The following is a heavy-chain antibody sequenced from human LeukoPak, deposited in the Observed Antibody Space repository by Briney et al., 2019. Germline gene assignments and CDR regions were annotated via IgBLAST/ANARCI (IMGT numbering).Heavy chain of an antibody. V-gene: IGHV3-21*01. D-gene: IGHD5-18*01. CDR3: AKCDTDLKRYSYASYAYYYMDV. CDR1: GFTFSSYS. Sequence: KTGGSLRLSCAASGFTFSSYSMNWVRQAPGKGLEWVLSISSSSSYIYYADSVKGRFTISRDNAKNSLYLQMNSLRAEDTAVYYCAKCDTDLKRYSYASYAYYYMDVWGKGTTVTVSS. CDR2: ISSSSSYI. J-gene: IGHJ6*03.